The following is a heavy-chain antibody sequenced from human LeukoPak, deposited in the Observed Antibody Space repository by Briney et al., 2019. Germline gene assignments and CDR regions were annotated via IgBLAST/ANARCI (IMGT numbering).Heavy chain of an antibody. J-gene: IGHJ4*02. V-gene: IGHV4-34*01. CDR1: VGSFSGYY. Sequence: SETLSLTCAVSVGSFSGYYWTWIRQPPGKGLEWIGEINHSGSPNYNPSLMSRVTISLDTSKNLFSLNLSSVTAADTAVYYCARGQGTVTTHWGQGTLVTVSS. D-gene: IGHD4-11*01. CDR2: INHSGSP. CDR3: ARGQGTVTTH.